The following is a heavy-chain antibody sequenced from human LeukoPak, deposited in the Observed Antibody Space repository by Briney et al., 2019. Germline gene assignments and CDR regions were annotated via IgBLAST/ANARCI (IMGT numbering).Heavy chain of an antibody. CDR3: ARDLRRFAAYYFDY. J-gene: IGHJ4*02. D-gene: IGHD5/OR15-5a*01. CDR2: IWYDGSNR. CDR1: GFIFSYYG. Sequence: PGGSLRLSCAASGFIFSYYGMHWVRQAPGKGLEWVAVIWYDGSNRYYADSLKGRFTISRDNSKNTLYLQTNSLRAEDTAVYYCARDLRRFAAYYFDYWGQGTLVTVSS. V-gene: IGHV3-33*01.